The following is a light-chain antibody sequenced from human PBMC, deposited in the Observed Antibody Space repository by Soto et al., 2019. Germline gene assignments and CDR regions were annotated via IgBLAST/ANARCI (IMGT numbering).Light chain of an antibody. J-gene: IGLJ2*01. Sequence: QSALTQPASVSGSPGQSITISCTGTSSDVGGYNYVSWYQHHPGKAPKLMIYDVSNRPSGVSNRFSGSKSGNTASLTISGLHAEDEADYYCSSYTISSTMVFGGGTKLTVL. V-gene: IGLV2-14*03. CDR1: SSDVGGYNY. CDR2: DVS. CDR3: SSYTISSTMV.